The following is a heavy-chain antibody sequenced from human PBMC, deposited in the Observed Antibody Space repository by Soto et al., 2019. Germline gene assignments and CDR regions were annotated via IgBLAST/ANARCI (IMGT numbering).Heavy chain of an antibody. CDR2: IFSTDEK. J-gene: IGHJ4*02. V-gene: IGHV2-26*01. Sequence: SGPKLVNATETLTLTRTVSWISLSNDRTGESWIRHPPGKALEWLAHIFSTDEKSYSTSLKNRLTISKDTSKSQVVLIMTNMVPVDTGTYFCGRILRHKYYPTGYWRQGSQFTVSS. CDR1: WISLSNDRTG. CDR3: GRILRHKYYPTGY. D-gene: IGHD1-26*01.